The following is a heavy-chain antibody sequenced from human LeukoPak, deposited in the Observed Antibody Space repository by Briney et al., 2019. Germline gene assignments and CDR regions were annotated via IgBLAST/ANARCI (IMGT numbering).Heavy chain of an antibody. V-gene: IGHV4-59*01. CDR1: GGSINNYY. CDR2: IYYSGST. D-gene: IGHD3-22*01. J-gene: IGHJ4*02. Sequence: SETLSLTCTVSGGSINNYYWSWIRQPPGKGLEWIGYIYYSGSTNYNPSLKSRVTISVDTSKNQFSLKLSSVTAADTAVYYCARESVHYYDSSGYSVFDYWGQGTLVTVSS. CDR3: ARESVHYYDSSGYSVFDY.